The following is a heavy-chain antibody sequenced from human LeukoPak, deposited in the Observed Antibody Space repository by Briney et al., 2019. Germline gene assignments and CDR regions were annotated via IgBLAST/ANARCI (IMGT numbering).Heavy chain of an antibody. CDR3: AGGVAGLTY. D-gene: IGHD6-19*01. V-gene: IGHV4-59*12. Sequence: PSETLSLTCTVSGGSISSYYWSWIRQPPGKGLEWIGYIYYSGSTNYNPSLKSRVTMSVDTSKNQFSLNLSSVTAADTAVYFCAGGVAGLTYWGQGALVTVSS. CDR1: GGSISSYY. CDR2: IYYSGST. J-gene: IGHJ4*02.